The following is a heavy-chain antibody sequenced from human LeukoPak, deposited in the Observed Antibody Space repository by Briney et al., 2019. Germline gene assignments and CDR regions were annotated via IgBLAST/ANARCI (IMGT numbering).Heavy chain of an antibody. CDR1: GFTFSSYT. D-gene: IGHD1-26*01. CDR3: ARVGRGSYYYYYFDY. Sequence: GGSLRLSCAASGFTFSSYTMNWVRQAPGKGLEWVSSISSSSSYIYYADSVKGRFTISRDNAKNSLYLQMNSLIAEDTAVYYCARVGRGSYYYYYFDYWGQGTLVTVSS. J-gene: IGHJ4*02. CDR2: ISSSSSYI. V-gene: IGHV3-21*01.